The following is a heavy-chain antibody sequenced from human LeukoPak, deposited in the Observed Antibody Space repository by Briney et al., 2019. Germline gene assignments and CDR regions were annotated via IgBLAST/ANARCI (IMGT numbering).Heavy chain of an antibody. CDR3: AKGLRDGYNSGY. CDR1: GFTFSSYA. J-gene: IGHJ4*02. D-gene: IGHD5-24*01. V-gene: IGHV3-23*01. Sequence: PGGSLRLSCAASGFTFSSYAMSWVRQAPGKGLEWVSAISGSGGSTYHADSVKGRFTISRDNSKNTLYLQMNSLRAEDTAVYYCAKGLRDGYNSGYWGQGTLVTVSS. CDR2: ISGSGGST.